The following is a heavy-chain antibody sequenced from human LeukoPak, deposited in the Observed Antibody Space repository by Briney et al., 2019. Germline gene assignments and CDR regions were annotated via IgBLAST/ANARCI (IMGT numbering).Heavy chain of an antibody. J-gene: IGHJ4*02. V-gene: IGHV4-4*09. CDR1: GGSISSYY. CDR3: ASIGYDSSGYYLDY. CDR2: IYTSGSP. D-gene: IGHD3-22*01. Sequence: SETLSLTCTVSGGSISSYYWSWIRQPPGKGLEWIGYIYTSGSPNYNPSLKSRVTISVDTSKNQFSLKLSSVTAADTAVYYCASIGYDSSGYYLDYWGQGTLVTVSS.